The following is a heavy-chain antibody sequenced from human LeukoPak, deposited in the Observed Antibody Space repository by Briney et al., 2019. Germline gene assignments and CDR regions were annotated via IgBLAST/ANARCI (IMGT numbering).Heavy chain of an antibody. J-gene: IGHJ5*02. CDR1: GGSFSGYY. V-gene: IGHV4-34*01. Sequence: SETLSLTCAVYGGSFSGYYWSWIRQPPGKGLEWIGEINHSGSTNYNPSLKSRVTISVDTSKNQFSLKLSSVTAADTAVYCCARGRTIFGVLKGDWFDPWGQGTLVTVSS. CDR3: ARGRTIFGVLKGDWFDP. CDR2: INHSGST. D-gene: IGHD3-3*01.